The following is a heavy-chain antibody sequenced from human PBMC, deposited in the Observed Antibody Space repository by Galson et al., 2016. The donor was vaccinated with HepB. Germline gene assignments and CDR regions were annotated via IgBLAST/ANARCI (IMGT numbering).Heavy chain of an antibody. J-gene: IGHJ4*02. D-gene: IGHD3-10*01. V-gene: IGHV3-30-3*01. Sequence: SLRLSCAASGFTMISNAMHWVRQAPGKGLEWVALISYDGSTAHYAESVKGRFTISRDNSRNTLYLQLNSLRPDDTALYYCAREGVVRGLDSWGQGTLVTVSS. CDR1: GFTMISNA. CDR3: AREGVVRGLDS. CDR2: ISYDGSTA.